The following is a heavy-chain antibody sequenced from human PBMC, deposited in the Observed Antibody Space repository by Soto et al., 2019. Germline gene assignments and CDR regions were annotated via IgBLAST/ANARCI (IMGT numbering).Heavy chain of an antibody. CDR3: ARIWASNSNWFRKSYGMDV. J-gene: IGHJ6*02. Sequence: SETLSLTCAVYGGSFSGYYWSWIRQPPGKGLEWIGEINHSGSTDYNPSLKSRVTISVDTSKNQFSLKLSSVTAADTAVYYCARIWASNSNWFRKSYGMDVWGQGTTVTVSS. CDR2: INHSGST. V-gene: IGHV4-34*01. CDR1: GGSFSGYY. D-gene: IGHD4-4*01.